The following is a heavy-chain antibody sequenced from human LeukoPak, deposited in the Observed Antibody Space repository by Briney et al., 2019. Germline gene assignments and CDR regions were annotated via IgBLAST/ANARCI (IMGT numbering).Heavy chain of an antibody. CDR2: IYTSGST. CDR1: GGSISSSSYY. D-gene: IGHD3-3*01. J-gene: IGHJ4*02. CDR3: AREYYDFWSGKPTYFDY. V-gene: IGHV4-61*02. Sequence: PSETLSLTCTVSGGSISSSSYYWSWIRQPAGKGLEWIGRIYTSGSTNYNPSLKSRVTISVDTSKNQFSLKLSSVTAADTAVYYCAREYYDFWSGKPTYFDYWGQGTLVTVSS.